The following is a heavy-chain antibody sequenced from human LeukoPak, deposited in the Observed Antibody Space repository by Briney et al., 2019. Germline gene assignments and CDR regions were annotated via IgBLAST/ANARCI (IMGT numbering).Heavy chain of an antibody. V-gene: IGHV5-51*01. D-gene: IGHD4-17*01. CDR1: GYSFNTYW. CDR3: ARGDYGDFRVFYTLFDY. J-gene: IGHJ4*02. Sequence: GESLKIFCKGSGYSFNTYWIGWVRQMPGKGLEWMGIIYPGDSDTKYSPSFQGQVTISADKSISTAYLQWSSLKASDTAMYYCARGDYGDFRVFYTLFDYWGQGTLVTVSS. CDR2: IYPGDSDT.